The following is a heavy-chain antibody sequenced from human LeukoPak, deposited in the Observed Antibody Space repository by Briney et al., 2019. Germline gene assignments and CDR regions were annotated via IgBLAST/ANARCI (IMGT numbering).Heavy chain of an antibody. D-gene: IGHD3-22*01. Sequence: SETLSLTCTVSGGSISGYYWSWIRQPPGKGLEWIGYIYYSGSTNYNPSLKSRVTISVDTSKNQFSLKLSSVTAADTAVYYCARDLRDYYDSSGSNAFDIWGQGTMVTVSS. J-gene: IGHJ3*02. V-gene: IGHV4-59*01. CDR3: ARDLRDYYDSSGSNAFDI. CDR2: IYYSGST. CDR1: GGSISGYY.